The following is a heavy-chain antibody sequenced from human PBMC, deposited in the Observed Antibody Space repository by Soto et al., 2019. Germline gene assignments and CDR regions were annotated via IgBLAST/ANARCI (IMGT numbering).Heavy chain of an antibody. V-gene: IGHV4-34*01. J-gene: IGHJ4*02. CDR2: INHSGST. CDR1: GGSFSGYY. D-gene: IGHD3-10*01. Sequence: SETLSLTCAVYGGSFSGYYWSWIRQPPGKGLEWIGEINHSGSTNYNPSLKSRVTISVDTSKNQFSLKLSSVTAADTAVYYCARAAKYYYGSGSPLFDYWGQGTLVTVSS. CDR3: ARAAKYYYGSGSPLFDY.